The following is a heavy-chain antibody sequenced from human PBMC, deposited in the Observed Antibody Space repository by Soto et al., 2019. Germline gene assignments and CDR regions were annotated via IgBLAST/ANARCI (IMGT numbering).Heavy chain of an antibody. CDR1: GFTFNSYV. J-gene: IGHJ4*02. D-gene: IGHD3-22*01. V-gene: IGHV3-23*01. CDR3: ARGRYLDSSDYWVANLPFDH. Sequence: EVQLLESGGALVQPGGSLRLSCAASGFTFNSYVMTWVRQAPGEGLEWVSSISRSGRGSAYYADSVKCRFTISRDNSENTLFLQMNNLRDEDTALYYCARGRYLDSSDYWVANLPFDHWGLGTLVTVS. CDR2: ISRSGRGSA.